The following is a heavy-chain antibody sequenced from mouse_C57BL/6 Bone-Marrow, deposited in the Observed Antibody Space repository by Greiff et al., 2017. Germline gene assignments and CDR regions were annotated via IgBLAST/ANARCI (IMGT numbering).Heavy chain of an antibody. Sequence: EVKVVESGGDLVKPGGSLKLSCAASGFTFSSYGMSWVRQTPDKRLEWVATISSGGSYTYYPDSVKGRFTISRDKDKNTLYLQMSSLRSEDTAMYDCEGHRTTVVAHCYFDVWGTGTTVTVSS. CDR3: EGHRTTVVAHCYFDV. J-gene: IGHJ1*03. CDR2: ISSGGSYT. V-gene: IGHV5-6*01. D-gene: IGHD1-1*01. CDR1: GFTFSSYG.